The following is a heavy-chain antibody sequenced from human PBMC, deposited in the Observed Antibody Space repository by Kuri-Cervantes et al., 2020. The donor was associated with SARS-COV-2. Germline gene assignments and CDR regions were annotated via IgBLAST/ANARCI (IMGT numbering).Heavy chain of an antibody. J-gene: IGHJ4*02. CDR3: ARWVAATGFYY. V-gene: IGHV4-34*01. Sequence: SETLSLTCTVSGGSISSYYWSWIRQPPGKGLEWIGEINHSGSTNYNPSLKSRVTISVDTSKNQFSLKLSSVTAADTAVYYCARWVAATGFYYWGQGTLVTVSS. CDR2: INHSGST. D-gene: IGHD2-15*01. CDR1: GGSISSYY.